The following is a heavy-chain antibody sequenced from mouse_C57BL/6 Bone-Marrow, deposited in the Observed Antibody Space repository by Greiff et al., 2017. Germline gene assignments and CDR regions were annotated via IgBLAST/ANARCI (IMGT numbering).Heavy chain of an antibody. D-gene: IGHD2-3*01. CDR3: AKGDGYRFAY. CDR2: IDPSDSYT. Sequence: QVQLQQPGAELVMPGASVKLSCKASGYTFTSYWMHWVKQRPGQGLEWIGEIDPSDSYTTYNQKFKGKSTLTVDKSSSTASMQLSSLTSEDSAVYYCAKGDGYRFAYWGQGTLVTVSA. CDR1: GYTFTSYW. V-gene: IGHV1-69*01. J-gene: IGHJ3*01.